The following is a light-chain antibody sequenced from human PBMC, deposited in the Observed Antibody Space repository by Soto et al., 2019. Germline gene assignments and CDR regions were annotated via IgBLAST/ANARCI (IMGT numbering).Light chain of an antibody. V-gene: IGLV2-14*01. CDR2: DVS. Sequence: QSALTQPDSVSGSPGQSITISCTGTSSDVGSYNYVSWYQQHPGKAPKVMIYDVSNRPSGVSYRFSGSKSGNTASLTISGLQAEDEADYYCSSYTTSSTYVFGTGTKLTVL. CDR1: SSDVGSYNY. J-gene: IGLJ1*01. CDR3: SSYTTSSTYV.